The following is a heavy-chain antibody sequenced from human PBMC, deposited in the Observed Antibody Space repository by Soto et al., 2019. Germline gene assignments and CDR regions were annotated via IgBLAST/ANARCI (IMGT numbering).Heavy chain of an antibody. CDR2: INVGNGNT. Sequence: ASVKVSCKTPGYTFTRYNIHWVRQAPGQRLEWMGWINVGNGNTYYSEQFQGRVTLTRDTSAGTVYLQLSSLTSEDTAVYYCARDDSGFSGSHYIDYFNYWGQGALVTVSS. V-gene: IGHV1-3*01. CDR3: ARDDSGFSGSHYIDYFNY. CDR1: GYTFTRYN. D-gene: IGHD1-26*01. J-gene: IGHJ4*02.